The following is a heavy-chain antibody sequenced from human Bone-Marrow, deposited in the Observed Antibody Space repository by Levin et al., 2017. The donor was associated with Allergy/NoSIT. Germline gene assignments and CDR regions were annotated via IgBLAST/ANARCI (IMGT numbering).Heavy chain of an antibody. CDR2: IIPILGIA. CDR3: ASVVVVVAATAYGMDV. Sequence: GASVKVSCKASGGTFSSYTISWVRQAPGQGLEWMGRIIPILGIANYAQKFQGRVTITADKSTSTAYMELSSLRSEDTAVYYGASVVVVVAATAYGMDVWGQGTTVTVSS. CDR1: GGTFSSYT. J-gene: IGHJ6*02. V-gene: IGHV1-69*02. D-gene: IGHD2-15*01.